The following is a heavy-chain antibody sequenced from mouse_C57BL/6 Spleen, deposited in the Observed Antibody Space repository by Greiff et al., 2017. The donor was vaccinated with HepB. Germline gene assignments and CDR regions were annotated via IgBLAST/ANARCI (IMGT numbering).Heavy chain of an antibody. CDR1: GYAFSSSW. CDR3: ARSVIYYDYDGFAY. Sequence: QVQLQQSGPELVKPGASVKISCKASGYAFSSSWMNWVKPRPGKGLEWIGRIYPGDGDTNYNGKFKGKATLTADKSSSTAYLQLSSLTSEDSAVYFCARSVIYYDYDGFAYWGQGTLVTVSA. D-gene: IGHD2-4*01. J-gene: IGHJ3*01. V-gene: IGHV1-82*01. CDR2: IYPGDGDT.